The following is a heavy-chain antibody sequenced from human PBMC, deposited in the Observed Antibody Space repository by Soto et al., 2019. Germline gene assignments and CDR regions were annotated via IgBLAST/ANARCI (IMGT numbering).Heavy chain of an antibody. D-gene: IGHD3-16*02. CDR3: ARYGGVIVTIDY. J-gene: IGHJ4*02. CDR2: INHSGGT. CDR1: GGSFNNYY. Sequence: PSETLSLTCAVYGGSFNNYYWSWIRQPPGKGLDWIGEINHSGGTNYNPSLKSRVTISVDTSKNQFSLKLSSVTAADTAVYYCARYGGVIVTIDYWGQGTLVTVSS. V-gene: IGHV4-34*01.